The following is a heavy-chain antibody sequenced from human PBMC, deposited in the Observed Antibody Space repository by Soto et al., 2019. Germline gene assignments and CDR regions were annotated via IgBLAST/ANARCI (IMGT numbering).Heavy chain of an antibody. CDR1: GFTFDAYA. CDR3: ARYRSLDP. CDR2: ISWNSGSI. J-gene: IGHJ5*02. Sequence: SLRLACAASGFTFDAYAMHWVWQAPGKGLEWVLGISWNSGSIGYADSVKGRFTISRDNAKNSLYLQMNSLRAEDTAVYYCARYRSLDPWGQGILVTVS. V-gene: IGHV3-9*01.